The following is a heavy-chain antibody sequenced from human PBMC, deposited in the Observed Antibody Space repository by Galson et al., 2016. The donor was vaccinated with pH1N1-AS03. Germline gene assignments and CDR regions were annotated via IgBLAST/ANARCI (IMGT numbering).Heavy chain of an antibody. D-gene: IGHD4-23*01. J-gene: IGHJ3*02. Sequence: SVKVSCKASGGTFNSYAISWVRQAPGQGLEWMGGIIPIFGTVNFAQRFQGRLTITADESTSTAYMDLSSLRSDDTAVYYCARERHGGMYRTDALDIWAQGTKVTVSS. CDR2: IIPIFGTV. CDR1: GGTFNSYA. V-gene: IGHV1-69*13. CDR3: ARERHGGMYRTDALDI.